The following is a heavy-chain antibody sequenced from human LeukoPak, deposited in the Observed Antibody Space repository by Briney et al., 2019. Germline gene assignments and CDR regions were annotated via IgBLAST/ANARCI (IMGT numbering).Heavy chain of an antibody. CDR2: FDPEDGET. CDR3: ATDLELGEGAFDI. Sequence: ASVKVSCKVSGYTLTELSMHWVRQAPGKGLEWMGGFDPEDGETIYAQKFQGRVTMTEDTSTDTAYMGLSSLRSEDTAVYYCATDLELGEGAFDIWGQGTMVTVSS. J-gene: IGHJ3*02. V-gene: IGHV1-24*01. D-gene: IGHD1-7*01. CDR1: GYTLTELS.